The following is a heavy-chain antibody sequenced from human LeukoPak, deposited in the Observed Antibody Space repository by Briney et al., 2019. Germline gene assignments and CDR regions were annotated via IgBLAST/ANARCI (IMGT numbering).Heavy chain of an antibody. J-gene: IGHJ6*03. D-gene: IGHD3-22*01. CDR1: GYTFTSYG. Sequence: ASVKVSCRASGYTFTSYGISWVRQAPGQGLEWMGWISAYNGNTNYAQKLQGRVTMTTDTSTSTAYMELRSLRSDDTAVYYCARVDRGYYDSSGYFGRGYYYYYYYMDVWGKGTTVTVSS. CDR2: ISAYNGNT. CDR3: ARVDRGYYDSSGYFGRGYYYYYYYMDV. V-gene: IGHV1-18*01.